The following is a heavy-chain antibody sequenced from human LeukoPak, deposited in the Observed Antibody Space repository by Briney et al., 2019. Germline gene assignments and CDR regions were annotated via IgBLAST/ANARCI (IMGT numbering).Heavy chain of an antibody. CDR2: INHSGST. CDR1: GGSFSGYY. CDR3: ARGLNRSGWPVFDY. V-gene: IGHV4-34*01. Sequence: PSETLSLTCAVSGGSFSGYYWSWIRQPPGKGLEWIGEINHSGSTNYNPSLKSRVTISVDTSKNQFSLKLSSVTAADTAVYYCARGLNRSGWPVFDYWGQGTLVTVSS. D-gene: IGHD6-19*01. J-gene: IGHJ4*02.